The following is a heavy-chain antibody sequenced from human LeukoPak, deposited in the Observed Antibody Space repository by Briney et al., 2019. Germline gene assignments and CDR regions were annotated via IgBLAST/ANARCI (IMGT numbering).Heavy chain of an antibody. Sequence: PGGPLRLSRAASGFTVSSNYMSWVRQAPGKGLEWVSVIYSGGSTYYADSVKGRFTISRDNSKNTLYLQMNSLRAEDTAVYYCARVKGYYDSSGYYSDWFDPWGQGTLVTVSS. D-gene: IGHD3-22*01. CDR2: IYSGGST. CDR1: GFTVSSNY. J-gene: IGHJ5*02. V-gene: IGHV3-53*01. CDR3: ARVKGYYDSSGYYSDWFDP.